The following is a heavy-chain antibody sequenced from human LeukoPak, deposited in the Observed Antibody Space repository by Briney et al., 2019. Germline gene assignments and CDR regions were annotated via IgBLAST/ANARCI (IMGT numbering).Heavy chain of an antibody. CDR3: ARDPVSG. J-gene: IGHJ4*02. V-gene: IGHV3-7*01. Sequence: GGSLRLSCAAPGFTFSSYWMSWVRQAPGKGLEWVANIKQDGSEKYYVDSVKGRFTISRDNAKNSLYLQMNSLRAEDTAVYYCARDPVSGWGQGTLVTVSS. CDR1: GFTFSSYW. CDR2: IKQDGSEK. D-gene: IGHD6-19*01.